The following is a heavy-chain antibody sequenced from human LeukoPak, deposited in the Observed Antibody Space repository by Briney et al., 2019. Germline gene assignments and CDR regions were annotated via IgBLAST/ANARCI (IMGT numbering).Heavy chain of an antibody. J-gene: IGHJ6*02. CDR3: ARLSPLQQIRNNYYFYALDV. CDR2: IHYSGST. Sequence: PSETLSLTCTVSGASISNYYWSWIRQPPGKGLEYIGYIHYSGSTDYSPSLKSRVTISVDTSKNQFSLKLTSVTAADTAVYYCARLSPLQQIRNNYYFYALDVWGQGTTVTVSS. D-gene: IGHD1/OR15-1a*01. V-gene: IGHV4-59*01. CDR1: GASISNYY.